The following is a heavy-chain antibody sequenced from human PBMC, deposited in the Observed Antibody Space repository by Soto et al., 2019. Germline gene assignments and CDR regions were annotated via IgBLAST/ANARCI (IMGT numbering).Heavy chain of an antibody. J-gene: IGHJ4*02. V-gene: IGHV3-13*01. CDR1: GFTFSSHD. CDR2: INTAADT. Sequence: EVQLVESGGGLVQPGGSLRLSCVASGFTFSSHDMHWVRQVSVKGLEWVSAINTAADTYYLGSVKGRFTVSRENAKNTLYLQMNSLGAEDTAVYYCARGYYYGSGSLIDYWGQGTLVTVSS. CDR3: ARGYYYGSGSLIDY. D-gene: IGHD3-10*01.